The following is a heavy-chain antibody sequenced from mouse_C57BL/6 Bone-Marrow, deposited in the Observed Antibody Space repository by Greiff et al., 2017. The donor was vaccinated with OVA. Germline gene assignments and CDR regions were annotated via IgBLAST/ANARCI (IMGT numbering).Heavy chain of an antibody. CDR3: ARHEEGYYDPYYFDY. J-gene: IGHJ2*01. CDR1: GYTFTEYT. V-gene: IGHV1-62-2*01. CDR2: VYPGSGSI. D-gene: IGHD2-4*01. Sequence: QVQLQQSGAELVKPGASVKLSCKASGYTFTEYTIHWVQQRSGQGLEWIWWVYPGSGSIKDNEKFKDKATLTADKSSSTVYMELSRLTSEDSAVYFCARHEEGYYDPYYFDYWGQGTTLTVSS.